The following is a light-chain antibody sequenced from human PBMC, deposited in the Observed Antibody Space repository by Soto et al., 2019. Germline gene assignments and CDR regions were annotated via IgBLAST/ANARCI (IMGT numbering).Light chain of an antibody. CDR3: SSYTSNSTYVV. J-gene: IGLJ2*01. V-gene: IGLV2-14*01. CDR2: DVS. CDR1: SSDVGGYNY. Sequence: SALTQPASVSGSPGQSITISCTGTSSDVGGYNYVSWYQQHPGKAPKLMIYDVSNRPSGVSNRFSGSKSGNTASLTISGLQAEDEADYYCSSYTSNSTYVVFGGGTKLTVL.